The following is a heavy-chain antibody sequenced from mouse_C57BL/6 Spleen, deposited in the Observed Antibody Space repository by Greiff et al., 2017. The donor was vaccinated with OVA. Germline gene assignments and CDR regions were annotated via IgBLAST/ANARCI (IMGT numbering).Heavy chain of an antibody. CDR1: GYTFTSYW. J-gene: IGHJ2*01. Sequence: VQLQQPGAELVRPGSSVKLSCKASGYTFTSYWMDWVKQRPGQGLEWIGNIYPSDSETHYNQKFKDKATLTVDKSSSTAYMQLSSLTSEDSAVYYCAIYYGKGFDYWGQGTTLTVSS. V-gene: IGHV1-61*01. D-gene: IGHD2-1*01. CDR2: IYPSDSET. CDR3: AIYYGKGFDY.